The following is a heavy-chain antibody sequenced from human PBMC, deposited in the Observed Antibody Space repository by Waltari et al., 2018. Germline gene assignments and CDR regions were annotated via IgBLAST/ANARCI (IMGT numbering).Heavy chain of an antibody. D-gene: IGHD2-15*01. CDR2: IYTSGST. CDR3: AREEYCSGGSCYSYFDY. Sequence: QVQLQESGPGLVKPSQTLSLTCTVSGGSISSGSYYWSWIRQPAGKGLEWIGRIYTSGSTNSNPSLKSRVTISVDTSKNQFSLKLSSVTAADTAVYYCAREEYCSGGSCYSYFDYWGQGTLVTVSS. CDR1: GGSISSGSYY. J-gene: IGHJ4*02. V-gene: IGHV4-61*02.